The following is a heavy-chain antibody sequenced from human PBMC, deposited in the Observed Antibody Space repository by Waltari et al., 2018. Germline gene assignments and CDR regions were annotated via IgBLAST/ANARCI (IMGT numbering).Heavy chain of an antibody. CDR2: IYYSGST. CDR1: GGSISSSSSY. V-gene: IGHV4-39*07. J-gene: IGHJ3*02. D-gene: IGHD6-19*01. CDR3: ARFIAVAYSRDAFDI. Sequence: QLQLQESGPGLVKPSETLSLTCTVSGGSISSSSSYWGWIRPPPGKGLEWIGSIYYSGSTYYNPSLKSRVTISVDTSKNQFSLKLSSVTAADTAVYYCARFIAVAYSRDAFDIWGQGTMVTVSS.